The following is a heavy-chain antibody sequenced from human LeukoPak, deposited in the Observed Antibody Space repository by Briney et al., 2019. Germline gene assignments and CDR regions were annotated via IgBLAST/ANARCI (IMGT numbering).Heavy chain of an antibody. J-gene: IGHJ4*02. Sequence: GGSLRLSCAASGFTFSSYAMHWVRQAPGKGLEWVAVISYDGSNKYYADSVKGRFTISRDNSKNTLYLQMNSLRAEDTVVYYCARSIVGATYFDYWGQGTLVTVSS. CDR1: GFTFSSYA. CDR3: ARSIVGATYFDY. V-gene: IGHV3-30-3*01. D-gene: IGHD1-26*01. CDR2: ISYDGSNK.